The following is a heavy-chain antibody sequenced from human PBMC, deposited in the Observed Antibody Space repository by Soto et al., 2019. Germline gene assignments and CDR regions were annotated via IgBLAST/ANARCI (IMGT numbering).Heavy chain of an antibody. D-gene: IGHD4-17*01. J-gene: IGHJ4*02. CDR1: GYTFTSYA. V-gene: IGHV1-3*01. CDR3: ARVGLTVTPFDY. Sequence: QVQLVQSGAEVKKPGASVKVSCKASGYTFTSYAMHWVRQAPGQRLEWMGWINAGNGNTKYSQKFQGRVTITRDTSASTAYMELSSLRSEDTAVYYCARVGLTVTPFDYWGQGTLVTVSS. CDR2: INAGNGNT.